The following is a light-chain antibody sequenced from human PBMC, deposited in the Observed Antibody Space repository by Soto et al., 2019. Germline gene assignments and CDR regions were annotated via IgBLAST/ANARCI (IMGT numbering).Light chain of an antibody. CDR3: QQSHNTPLT. Sequence: DIQMTQSPSSLSASVGDRVTITCRASQRVGSYLNWYQQKPGKAPTLLIYSASELQSGVSSRFSGSGSGTDFTLTLRNLQPEDFAVYYCQQSHNTPLTFGQGTKVEI. V-gene: IGKV1-39*01. CDR1: QRVGSY. CDR2: SAS. J-gene: IGKJ1*01.